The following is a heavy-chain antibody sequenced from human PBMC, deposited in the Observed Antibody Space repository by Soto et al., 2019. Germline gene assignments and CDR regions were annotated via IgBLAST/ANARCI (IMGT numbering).Heavy chain of an antibody. CDR3: ARVVRFCSSPSCRGRNWFGP. V-gene: IGHV4-30-4*02. CDR2: MFYVGAT. Sequence: PSDTLSLKRAVSGGTINSGDYYWSWISKPPGKGLEWIGYMFYVGATYYNPSLKSRVTISVDTSKNQFSLKLSSVTAADTAVYHCARVVRFCSSPSCRGRNWFGPWGQGTLVTVSS. CDR1: GGTINSGDYY. D-gene: IGHD2-2*01. J-gene: IGHJ5*02.